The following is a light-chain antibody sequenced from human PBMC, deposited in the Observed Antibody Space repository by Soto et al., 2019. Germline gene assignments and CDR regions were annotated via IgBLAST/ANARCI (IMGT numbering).Light chain of an antibody. Sequence: DIQMTQSPSSLSASVGDRVTITCRASQSISNWLAWYQQKPGTVPKLLIFAASFLPSGVPSRFSGSGAGTEFTLTISSLHPEDFGTYYCQQGDSFPITFGQGTRLEIK. CDR2: AAS. J-gene: IGKJ5*01. V-gene: IGKV1-12*01. CDR1: QSISNW. CDR3: QQGDSFPIT.